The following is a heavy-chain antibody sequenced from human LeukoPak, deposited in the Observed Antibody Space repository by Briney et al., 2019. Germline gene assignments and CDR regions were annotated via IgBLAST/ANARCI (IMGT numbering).Heavy chain of an antibody. CDR3: ASYYYDSSGYYYYFDY. V-gene: IGHV3-20*04. D-gene: IGHD3-22*01. J-gene: IGHJ4*02. CDR1: GFTFDDYG. Sequence: GGSPRLSCAASGFTFDDYGMSWVRQAPGKGLEWVSGINWNGGSTGYADSVKGRFTISRDNAKNSLYLQMNSLRAEDTALYYCASYYYDSSGYYYYFDYWGQGTLVTVSS. CDR2: INWNGGST.